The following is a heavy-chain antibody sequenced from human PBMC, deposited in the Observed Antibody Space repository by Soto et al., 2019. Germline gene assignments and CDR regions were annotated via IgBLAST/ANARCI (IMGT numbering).Heavy chain of an antibody. Sequence: GGSLRLSCAASGFTFSSYAMSWVRQAPGKGLEWVSAISGSGGSTYYADSVKGRFTISRDNSKNTLYLQMNSLRAEDTAVYYCAKDSPNYDYIWGSYRPTLFDYWGQGTLVTVSS. V-gene: IGHV3-23*01. CDR2: ISGSGGST. CDR3: AKDSPNYDYIWGSYRPTLFDY. CDR1: GFTFSSYA. J-gene: IGHJ4*02. D-gene: IGHD3-16*02.